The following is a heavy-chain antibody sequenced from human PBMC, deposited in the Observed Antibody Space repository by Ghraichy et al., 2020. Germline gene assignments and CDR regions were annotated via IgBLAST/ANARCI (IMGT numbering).Heavy chain of an antibody. CDR1: GGSISSPSFS. CDR2: MFYTGST. V-gene: IGHV4-39*01. CDR3: AMRYYDFWSGYASFDI. J-gene: IGHJ3*02. D-gene: IGHD3-3*01. Sequence: SQTLSLTCTVSGGSISSPSFSWFWIRQPPGKELEWLGTMFYTGSTSYNSSLRSRVTISVDTSKNQFSLKLNSVTAADTAVYYCAMRYYDFWSGYASFDIWGQGTMVTVSS.